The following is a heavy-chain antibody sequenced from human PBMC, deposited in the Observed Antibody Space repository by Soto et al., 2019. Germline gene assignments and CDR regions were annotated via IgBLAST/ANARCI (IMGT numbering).Heavy chain of an antibody. CDR3: AHTPRNWNYALNWFDP. D-gene: IGHD1-7*01. CDR1: GFSLSTSGVG. V-gene: IGHV2-5*01. Sequence: QITLKESGPTLVKPTQTLTLTCTFSGFSLSTSGVGVGWIRQPPGKALEWLALIYWNDDKRYSPSLKSRLTITKDTSKNQVVLTMTNMDPVDTATYYCAHTPRNWNYALNWFDPWGQGTLVTVSS. CDR2: IYWNDDK. J-gene: IGHJ5*02.